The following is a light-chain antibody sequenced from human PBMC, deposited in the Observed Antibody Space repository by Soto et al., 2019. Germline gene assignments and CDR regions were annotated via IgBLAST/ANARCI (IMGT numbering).Light chain of an antibody. CDR2: GTS. Sequence: EIVLTQSPGTLSLSPGERATLSCRASQTVSSIFLAWYQHKPGQAPRLLMYGTSNRATGIPDRFSGSGSGTDFTRTSSRLEPEDFAVYYCQQYGGSFGGGTKVEIK. V-gene: IGKV3-20*01. CDR1: QTVSSIF. J-gene: IGKJ4*01. CDR3: QQYGGS.